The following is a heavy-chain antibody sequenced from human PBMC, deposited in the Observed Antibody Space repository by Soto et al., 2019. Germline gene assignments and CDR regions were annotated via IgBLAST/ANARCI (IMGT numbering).Heavy chain of an antibody. CDR3: ARDGDHSGYDSLDP. J-gene: IGHJ5*02. D-gene: IGHD5-12*01. Sequence: QVQLQESGPGLVKPSGTLSLTCAVSSGSISSSNWWSWVRQPPGKGLEWIGESYHSGSTNYNPSLKSRVTISVDKSKNQFSLKLSSVTAADTAVYYCARDGDHSGYDSLDPWGQGTLVTVSS. CDR2: SYHSGST. CDR1: SGSISSSNW. V-gene: IGHV4-4*02.